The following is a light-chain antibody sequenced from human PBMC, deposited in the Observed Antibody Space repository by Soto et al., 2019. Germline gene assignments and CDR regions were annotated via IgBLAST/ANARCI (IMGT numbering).Light chain of an antibody. J-gene: IGKJ1*01. CDR2: GAS. V-gene: IGKV3-15*01. CDR1: QSVNNN. Sequence: EIVMTQSPSTLSVPPGERATLSCRASQSVNNNLAWYQQKPGQAPRLLIYGASTRATGIPARFSGSGSGTEFTLTINSLQSEDFTVYYCQQYNKWPLTFGQGTKVDIK. CDR3: QQYNKWPLT.